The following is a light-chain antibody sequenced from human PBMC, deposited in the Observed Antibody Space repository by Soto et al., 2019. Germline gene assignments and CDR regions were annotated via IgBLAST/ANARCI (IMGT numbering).Light chain of an antibody. V-gene: IGKV3-20*01. Sequence: EIVLTQSPGTLSLSPGERATLSCRASQSVSARYVAWYQRKPGQAPRLHVSGASNRATDIPVRFSASGSGTDFTLTITRLEPEDFAVYICQQYAVSPPTFGLGTKVEFK. CDR2: GAS. J-gene: IGKJ1*01. CDR1: QSVSARY. CDR3: QQYAVSPPT.